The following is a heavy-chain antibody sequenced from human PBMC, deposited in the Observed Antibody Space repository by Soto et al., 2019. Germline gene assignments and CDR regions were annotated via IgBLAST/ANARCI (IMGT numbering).Heavy chain of an antibody. Sequence: QVQLVQSGAEVKKPGASVKVSCKASGYTFTSYDINWVRQATGQGLEWMGWMNPNSGNTGYAQKFQGRGTMTRNTSISKAYMELSSLVSEDTAVYYCARWGIAAAGTSTAYFDLWGRGTLVTVSS. J-gene: IGHJ2*01. CDR1: GYTFTSYD. V-gene: IGHV1-8*01. CDR3: ARWGIAAAGTSTAYFDL. CDR2: MNPNSGNT. D-gene: IGHD6-13*01.